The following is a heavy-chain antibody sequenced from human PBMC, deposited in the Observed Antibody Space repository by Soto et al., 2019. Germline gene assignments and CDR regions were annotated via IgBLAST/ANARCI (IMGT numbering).Heavy chain of an antibody. Sequence: SETLSLTCTVSGGSSSSYDWSWIRQPPGKGLEWIGYIYYSGSTNYNPSLKSRVTILVDTSKNQFSLKLSSVTAADTAVYYCARHDWGYCSGGSCPFGYWGQGTLVTVSS. CDR1: GGSSSSYD. CDR2: IYYSGST. J-gene: IGHJ4*02. CDR3: ARHDWGYCSGGSCPFGY. V-gene: IGHV4-59*08. D-gene: IGHD2-15*01.